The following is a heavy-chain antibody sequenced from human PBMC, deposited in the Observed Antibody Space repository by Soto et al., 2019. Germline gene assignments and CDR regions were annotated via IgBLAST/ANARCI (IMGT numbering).Heavy chain of an antibody. D-gene: IGHD2-15*01. CDR1: GFTFSSYW. CDR3: ARISQGTYCRGGNCYSDY. CDR2: INGDGLCT. J-gene: IGHJ4*02. Sequence: EVQLVESGGDLVQPGGSLRLSCAASGFTFSSYWMHWVRQDPEKGLVWVSRINGDGLCTSYADSVKGRFTISRDNAKDTLYLHMNSLGAEDTAVYYCARISQGTYCRGGNCYSDYWGQGTLVTVYS. V-gene: IGHV3-74*01.